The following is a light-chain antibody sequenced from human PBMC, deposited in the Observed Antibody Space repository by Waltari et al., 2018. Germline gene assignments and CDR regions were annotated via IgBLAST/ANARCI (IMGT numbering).Light chain of an antibody. J-gene: IGKJ3*01. CDR2: LGS. CDR3: MQALQTPLFT. V-gene: IGKV2-28*01. Sequence: DIVMTQSPLSLPVTPGEPASISCRSSPSILHSNGYNYLDWYLQKPGQSPQLLTYLGSNRASGVPDRFSGSGSGTYFTLKISRVEAEDVGVYYCMQALQTPLFTFGPGTKVDIK. CDR1: PSILHSNGYNY.